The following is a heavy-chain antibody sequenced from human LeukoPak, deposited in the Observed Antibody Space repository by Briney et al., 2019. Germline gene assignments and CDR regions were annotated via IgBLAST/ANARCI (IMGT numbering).Heavy chain of an antibody. V-gene: IGHV4-39*01. CDR1: GGSISSYY. J-gene: IGHJ5*02. Sequence: PSETLSLTCTVSGGSISSYYWGWIRQPPGKGLEWIGTIFYRGSTYYNPSLKSRVTISVDTSNNQFSLRLSSVTAADTAVYYCAILGTGGSWGQGTLVTVSS. CDR3: AILGTGGS. D-gene: IGHD3-10*01. CDR2: IFYRGST.